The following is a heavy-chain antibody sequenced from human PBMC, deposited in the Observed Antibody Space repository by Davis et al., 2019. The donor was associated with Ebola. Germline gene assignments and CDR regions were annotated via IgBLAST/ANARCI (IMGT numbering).Heavy chain of an antibody. J-gene: IGHJ4*02. CDR1: GFTFSSYW. D-gene: IGHD3-16*01. Sequence: LSLTCAASGFTFSSYWMTWVRQAPGKGLEWVTDIAYDGRYESYAESVKGRFTISRDNSKSTLYLQMNSLRLEDTAVYYCVRDYNDGIGRFDYWGQGTLVTVSS. CDR3: VRDYNDGIGRFDY. V-gene: IGHV3-30*03. CDR2: IAYDGRYE.